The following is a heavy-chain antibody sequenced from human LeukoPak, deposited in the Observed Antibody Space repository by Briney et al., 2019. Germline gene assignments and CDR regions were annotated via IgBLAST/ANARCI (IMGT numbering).Heavy chain of an antibody. D-gene: IGHD6-19*01. Sequence: HPGGSLRLSCAASGFTFSSYGMHWVRQAPGKGLEWVAVIWYDGSNKYYADSVKGRFTISRDNSKNTLYLQMNSLRAEDTAVYYCARDMLSSGSGSAGYYYGMDVWGQGTTVTVSS. CDR2: IWYDGSNK. CDR3: ARDMLSSGSGSAGYYYGMDV. J-gene: IGHJ6*02. V-gene: IGHV3-33*01. CDR1: GFTFSSYG.